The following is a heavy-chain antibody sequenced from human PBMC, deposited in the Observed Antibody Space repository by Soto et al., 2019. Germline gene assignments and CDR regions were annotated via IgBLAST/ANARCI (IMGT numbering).Heavy chain of an antibody. CDR3: ARGARDCGGDGLDY. CDR1: GFTFSSYF. CDR2: ISYDGTNK. J-gene: IGHJ4*02. D-gene: IGHD2-21*02. V-gene: IGHV3-30-3*01. Sequence: QVQLVESGGGVVQPGRSLRLSCAASGFTFSSYFIHWVRQAPGTGLEWVALISYDGTNKYYADSVKGRFTISRDNSKNTLYLQMNSLRAEDTAVYYCARGARDCGGDGLDYWGQGTLVTVSS.